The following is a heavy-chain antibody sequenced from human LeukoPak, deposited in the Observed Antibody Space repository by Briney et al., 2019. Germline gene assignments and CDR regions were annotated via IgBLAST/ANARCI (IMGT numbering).Heavy chain of an antibody. CDR2: ISSSSSTI. Sequence: GRSLRLSXAASGFTFSSYSMNWVRQAPGKGMEWLSYISSSSSTIYYADSVKGRFTISRDNAKNSLYLQMNSLRAEDTAVYYCATVYYDFWSGYPHDAFDIWGQGTMVTVSS. CDR3: ATVYYDFWSGYPHDAFDI. D-gene: IGHD3-3*01. CDR1: GFTFSSYS. V-gene: IGHV3-48*01. J-gene: IGHJ3*02.